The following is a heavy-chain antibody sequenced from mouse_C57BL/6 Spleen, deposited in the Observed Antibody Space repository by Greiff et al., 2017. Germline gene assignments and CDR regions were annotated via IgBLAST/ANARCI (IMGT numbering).Heavy chain of an antibody. V-gene: IGHV1-19*01. CDR3: ARRGDDYGYYAMDY. CDR1: GYTFTDYY. CDR2: INPYNGGT. J-gene: IGHJ4*01. Sequence: VQLQQSGPVLVKPGASVKMSCKASGYTFTDYYMNWVKQSHGKSLEWIGVINPYNGGTSYNQKFKGKATLTVDKSSSTAYMELNSLTSEDSAVYYCARRGDDYGYYAMDYWGQGTSVTVSS. D-gene: IGHD2-4*01.